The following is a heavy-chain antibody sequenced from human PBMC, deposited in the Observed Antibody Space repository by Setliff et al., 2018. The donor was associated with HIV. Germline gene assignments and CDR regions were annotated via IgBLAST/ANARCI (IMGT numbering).Heavy chain of an antibody. Sequence: SETLSLTCAVYGGSFSSHYWSWIRQPPGKGLEWIGEINHSGNTNFIPSLKSRLTISVDTSKNQFSLILSSVTAADTAVYYCARAGLTLTDWFDPWGQGSLVTVSS. J-gene: IGHJ5*02. V-gene: IGHV4-34*01. CDR3: ARAGLTLTDWFDP. CDR2: INHSGNT. CDR1: GGSFSSHY.